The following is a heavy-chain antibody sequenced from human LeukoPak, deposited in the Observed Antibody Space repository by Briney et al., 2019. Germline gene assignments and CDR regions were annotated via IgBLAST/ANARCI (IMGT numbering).Heavy chain of an antibody. D-gene: IGHD3-22*01. CDR1: GYTFSNYD. J-gene: IGHJ4*02. CDR3: ARHPPYDSGGYSVGY. CDR2: MNANKGNT. Sequence: GASVKVSCKASGYTFSNYDSNWVRHAPGQGLEWRGGMNANKGNTGYAKKFQGRVTMTRDTSISTAYLELSSLRSEDTAVYYCARHPPYDSGGYSVGYWGQGTLVTVST. V-gene: IGHV1-8*01.